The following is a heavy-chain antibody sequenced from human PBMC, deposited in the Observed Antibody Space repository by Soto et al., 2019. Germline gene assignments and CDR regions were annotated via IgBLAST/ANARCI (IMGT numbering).Heavy chain of an antibody. V-gene: IGHV1-69*12. D-gene: IGHD4-4*01. Sequence: QAHLEQSGAEVKKPGSSVKVSCKASGGTFSSYTITWVRQAPGQGLEWMGGISPIFNTTNYAQRFQDRVTMTADESTTTAYMELRSLTSEDTAVYYCAGEGVTTNLRMTWMGYHYYGLDVWGQGTRVTVSS. J-gene: IGHJ6*02. CDR3: AGEGVTTNLRMTWMGYHYYGLDV. CDR1: GGTFSSYT. CDR2: ISPIFNTT.